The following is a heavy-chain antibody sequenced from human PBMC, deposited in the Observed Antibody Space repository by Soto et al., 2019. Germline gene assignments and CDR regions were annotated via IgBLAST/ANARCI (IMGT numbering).Heavy chain of an antibody. V-gene: IGHV3-73*02. CDR3: TRQRIVGATSHYYYYYGMDV. Sequence: EVQLVESGGGLVQPGGSLKLSCAASGFTFSGSAMHWVRQASGKGLEWVGRIRSKANSYATAYAASWKGRFTISRDDSKNTAYLQMNSLKTEDTAVYYCTRQRIVGATSHYYYYYGMDVWGQGTTVTVSS. CDR2: IRSKANSYAT. J-gene: IGHJ6*02. D-gene: IGHD1-26*01. CDR1: GFTFSGSA.